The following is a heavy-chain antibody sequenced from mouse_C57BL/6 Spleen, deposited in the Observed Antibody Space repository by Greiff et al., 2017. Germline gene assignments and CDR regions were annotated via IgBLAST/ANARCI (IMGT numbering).Heavy chain of an antibody. D-gene: IGHD2-1*01. CDR3: ARWALLWSCDV. J-gene: IGHJ1*03. V-gene: IGHV1-50*01. Sequence: QVQLQQPGAELVKPGASVKLSCKASGYTFTSYWMQWVKQRPGQGLEWIGEIDPSDSYTNYNPKFKGKATLTADTSSTTAYMQLSSLTSEDSAVYYCARWALLWSCDVWGTGTTLTVSS. CDR1: GYTFTSYW. CDR2: IDPSDSYT.